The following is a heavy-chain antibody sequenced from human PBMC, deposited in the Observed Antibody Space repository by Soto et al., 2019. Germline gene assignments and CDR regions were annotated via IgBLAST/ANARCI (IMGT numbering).Heavy chain of an antibody. CDR2: IYWDDDK. J-gene: IGHJ6*02. CDR3: AHIQLRSLYYYDSSGYYYYGMDV. V-gene: IGHV2-5*02. Sequence: FGPTLVNPTRALTLTCTFSGFSLSTSGVGVGWIRQPPGKALEWLALIYWDDDKRYSPSLKSRLTITKDTSKNQVVLTMTNMDPVDTATYYCAHIQLRSLYYYDSSGYYYYGMDVWGQGTTVTVSS. CDR1: GFSLSTSGVG. D-gene: IGHD3-22*01.